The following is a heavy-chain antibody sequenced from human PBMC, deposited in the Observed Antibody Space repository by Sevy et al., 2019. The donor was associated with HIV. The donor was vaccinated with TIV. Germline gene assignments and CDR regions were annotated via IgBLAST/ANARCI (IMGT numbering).Heavy chain of an antibody. V-gene: IGHV1-69*06. CDR1: GGTFSSYA. CDR3: ARGDLVQGAFDI. J-gene: IGHJ3*02. D-gene: IGHD6-13*01. CDR2: IIPIFGTA. Sequence: ASVKVSCKASGGTFSSYAMSWVRQAPGQGLEWMGGIIPIFGTANYAQKFQGRVTITADKSTSTAYMELSSLRSEDTAVYYCARGDLVQGAFDIWGQGTMVTVSS.